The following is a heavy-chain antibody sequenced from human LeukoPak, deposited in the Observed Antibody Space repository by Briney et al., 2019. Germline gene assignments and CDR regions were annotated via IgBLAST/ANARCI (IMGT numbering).Heavy chain of an antibody. CDR3: TRAIQGIADY. CDR2: INSDGNIT. CDR1: DFAFRNYW. J-gene: IGHJ4*02. V-gene: IGHV3-74*01. Sequence: GGSLRLSCAASDFAFRNYWMHWVRQPPGKGLVWVSRINSDGNITTYADSVKGRFTISRDNAKNTLFLQMNSLRVEDTAVYYCTRAIQGIADYWGQGTLVTFSS. D-gene: IGHD6-13*01.